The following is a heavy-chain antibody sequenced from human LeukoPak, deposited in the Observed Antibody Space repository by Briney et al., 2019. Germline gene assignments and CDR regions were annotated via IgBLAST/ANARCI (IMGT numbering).Heavy chain of an antibody. CDR3: VRSSHSYYFDY. CDR2: TYYRSKWNN. V-gene: IGHV6-1*01. D-gene: IGHD2-15*01. CDR1: GDSVSSNSAA. Sequence: SQTLSLTCAISGDSVSSNSAAWHWIRQSPSRGLEWLGRTYYRSKWNNDYAVSVKGRITINPDTSKNHFSLQLNSVTPEDTAVYYCVRSSHSYYFDYWGQGTLVPVSS. J-gene: IGHJ4*02.